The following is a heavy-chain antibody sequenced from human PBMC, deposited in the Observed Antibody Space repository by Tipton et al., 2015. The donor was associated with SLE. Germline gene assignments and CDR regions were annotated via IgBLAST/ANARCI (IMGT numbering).Heavy chain of an antibody. CDR2: IADTGSP. Sequence: TLSLTCAVYGVSFSGYHWTWVRQPPGQGLEWIGVIADTGSPNYNPSLKSRRIMSVDASKNQFSLKLSSVTAADAAIYYCAGAVGTAAGLRDYWGQGTLVTVSS. CDR3: AGAVGTAAGLRDY. CDR1: GVSFSGYH. V-gene: IGHV4-34*01. D-gene: IGHD6-13*01. J-gene: IGHJ4*02.